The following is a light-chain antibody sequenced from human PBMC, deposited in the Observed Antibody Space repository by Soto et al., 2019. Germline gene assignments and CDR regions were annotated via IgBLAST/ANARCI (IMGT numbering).Light chain of an antibody. V-gene: IGKV1-5*01. CDR1: QSIDKK. Sequence: DIRLTQSPSTQSASLGDRVTITCRASQSIDKKLAWYQQKPGQAPKLLIFDASTLKTGVPSRFGGSGSGAEFNFTITGLQPDDFATYFCQQYYTYSTFGQGTKVDIK. J-gene: IGKJ1*01. CDR2: DAS. CDR3: QQYYTYST.